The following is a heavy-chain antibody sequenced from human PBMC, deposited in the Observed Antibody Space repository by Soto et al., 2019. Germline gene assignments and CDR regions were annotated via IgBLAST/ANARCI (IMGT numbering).Heavy chain of an antibody. Sequence: ASVKVSCKASGYTFTGYYMHWVRQAPGQGLEWMGWINPNSGGTNYAQKFQGWVTMTRDTSISTAHMELSRLRSDDTAVYYCARDSTTYCSSTSCHPDQDYRGQGTLVTVSS. CDR1: GYTFTGYY. V-gene: IGHV1-2*04. CDR3: ARDSTTYCSSTSCHPDQDY. J-gene: IGHJ4*02. CDR2: INPNSGGT. D-gene: IGHD2-2*01.